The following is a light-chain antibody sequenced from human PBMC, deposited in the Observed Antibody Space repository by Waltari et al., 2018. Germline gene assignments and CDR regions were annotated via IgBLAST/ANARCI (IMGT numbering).Light chain of an antibody. J-gene: IGLJ3*02. CDR1: SSDIGSYKF. CDR2: EVD. CDR3: CSYAGSSTWV. Sequence: QSALTQPPSASGSPGQSVTISCSGSSSDIGSYKFVSWYQQHPGKSPKLIIYEVDQRPACAPDRFCGSKSGNTAALTISGLQAEDEADYYCCSYAGSSTWVFGGGTKLTVL. V-gene: IGLV2-8*01.